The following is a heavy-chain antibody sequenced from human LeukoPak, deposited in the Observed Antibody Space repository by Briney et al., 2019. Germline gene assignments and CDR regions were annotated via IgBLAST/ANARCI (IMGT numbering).Heavy chain of an antibody. CDR1: GFTFSSYG. CDR2: IWYDGSNK. Sequence: PGGSLRLSCAASGFTFSSYGMHWVRQAPGKGLEWVAVIWYDGSNKYYADSVKGRFTISRDNSKNTLYLQMNSVRGEDTAFYYCARDLAYRRLASWAQGLLVTVS. J-gene: IGHJ4*02. V-gene: IGHV3-33*01. CDR3: ARDLAYRRLAS. D-gene: IGHD3-16*01.